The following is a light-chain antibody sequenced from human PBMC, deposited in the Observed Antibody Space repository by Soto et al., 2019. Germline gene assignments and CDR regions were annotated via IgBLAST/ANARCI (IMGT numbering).Light chain of an antibody. CDR1: QSVSSN. J-gene: IGKJ1*01. CDR3: QHYNSYSEA. CDR2: GAF. Sequence: EILMTDAPVTLSVPPGERATLSCRASQSVSSNLAWYQQKPGQAPSLLIYGAFTRATGIPARFSGTGSGTEFTLTISSLQPDDFATYYCQHYNSYSEAFGQGTKVDI. V-gene: IGKV3-15*01.